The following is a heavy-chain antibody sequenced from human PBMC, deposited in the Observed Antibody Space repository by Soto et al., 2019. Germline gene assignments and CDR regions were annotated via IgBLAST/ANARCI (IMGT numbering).Heavy chain of an antibody. CDR2: ISPFDGNT. CDR1: GYTFTNYG. V-gene: IGHV1-18*01. CDR3: AREVNYYDSSGYPANGPSLLRYFDY. Sequence: ASVKVSCKTSGYTFTNYGISWVRQAPGQGLEWMGWISPFDGNTNYAQNFQVRVTLTTDTSTSTAYMEVRSLRSDDTAVYFCAREVNYYDSSGYPANGPSLLRYFDYWGQGTLVTVSS. D-gene: IGHD3-22*01. J-gene: IGHJ4*02.